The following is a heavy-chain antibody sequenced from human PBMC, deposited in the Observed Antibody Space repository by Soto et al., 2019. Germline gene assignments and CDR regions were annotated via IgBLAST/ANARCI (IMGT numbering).Heavy chain of an antibody. D-gene: IGHD7-27*01. J-gene: IGHJ3*02. CDR1: GLTFSSYA. Sequence: EVQLVESGGGLVQPGGSLRLSCAASGLTFSSYAMHWVRQAPGKGLEYVSAISSNGGSTYYANSVKGRFTISRDNSKNTLYLQMGSLRAEDMAVYYCARALGYAFDIWGQGTMVTVSS. V-gene: IGHV3-64*01. CDR3: ARALGYAFDI. CDR2: ISSNGGST.